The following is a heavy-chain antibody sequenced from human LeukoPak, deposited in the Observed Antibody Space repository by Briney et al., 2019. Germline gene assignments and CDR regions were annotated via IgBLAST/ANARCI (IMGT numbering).Heavy chain of an antibody. CDR3: ASERGATQYFDY. Sequence: SVKVSCKSSGGTFSSYVITWVRQAPGQGLEWMGRIIPMLDIQNYAQKFQGRVTITADKSTSTAYMELSSLRSEDTAVYYCASERGATQYFDYWGQGTLVTVSS. V-gene: IGHV1-69*04. CDR1: GGTFSSYV. D-gene: IGHD3-10*01. CDR2: IIPMLDIQ. J-gene: IGHJ4*02.